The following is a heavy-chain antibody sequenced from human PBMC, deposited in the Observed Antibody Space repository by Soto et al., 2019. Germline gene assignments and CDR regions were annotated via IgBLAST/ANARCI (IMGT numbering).Heavy chain of an antibody. CDR1: GGSINTFY. D-gene: IGHD5-12*01. CDR3: AREGSYSAYNFAHGIQLWSFDF. CDR2: IFSSGST. J-gene: IGHJ4*02. Sequence: SETLSLTCTVSGGSINTFYWSWVRQPAGKGLEWIGRIFSSGSTSFNPSLESRVAMSVDTSKNHFSLNLSSVTAADVAVYYCAREGSYSAYNFAHGIQLWSFDFWGQGAMVTVSS. V-gene: IGHV4-4*07.